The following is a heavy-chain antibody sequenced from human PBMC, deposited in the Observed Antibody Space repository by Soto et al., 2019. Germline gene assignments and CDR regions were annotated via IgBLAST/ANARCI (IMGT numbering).Heavy chain of an antibody. V-gene: IGHV4-34*01. J-gene: IGHJ6*03. CDR3: ARGFYYGSGSYYRNPYYYYYMDV. Sequence: SETLSLTCAVYGGSFSGYYWSWIRQPPGKGLEWIGEINHSGSTNYNPSLKRRVTISVDTSKNQFSLKLSSVTAADTAVYYCARGFYYGSGSYYRNPYYYYYMDVWGKGTTVTVS. D-gene: IGHD3-10*01. CDR1: GGSFSGYY. CDR2: INHSGST.